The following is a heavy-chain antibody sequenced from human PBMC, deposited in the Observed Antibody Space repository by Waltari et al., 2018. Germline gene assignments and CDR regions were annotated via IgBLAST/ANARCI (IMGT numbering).Heavy chain of an antibody. D-gene: IGHD5-12*01. J-gene: IGHJ6*02. Sequence: QVQLVQSGAEVKKPGASGKVSCKVSGYNLTELSMHWVRQAPGKGLEWMGGFVSEDGETIYAQKFQGRCTMTEDTSTDTAYMGLSSLRSEDTAVYYCASRWLRAYYYYGMDVWGQGTTVTVSS. CDR1: GYNLTELS. V-gene: IGHV1-24*01. CDR3: ASRWLRAYYYYGMDV. CDR2: FVSEDGET.